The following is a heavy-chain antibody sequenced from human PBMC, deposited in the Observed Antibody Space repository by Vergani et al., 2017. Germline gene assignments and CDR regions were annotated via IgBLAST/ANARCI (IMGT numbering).Heavy chain of an antibody. CDR2: ISSSSSYI. CDR1: GFTFSSYS. J-gene: IGHJ4*02. Sequence: EVQLVESGGGLVKPGGSLRLSCAASGFTFSSYSMNWVRQAPGKGLAWVSSISSSSSYIYYADSVKGRFTISRDNAKNSLYLQMNSLRAEDTAVYYCARGRGSSDYWGQGTLVTVSS. CDR3: ARGRGSSDY. V-gene: IGHV3-21*01. D-gene: IGHD6-6*01.